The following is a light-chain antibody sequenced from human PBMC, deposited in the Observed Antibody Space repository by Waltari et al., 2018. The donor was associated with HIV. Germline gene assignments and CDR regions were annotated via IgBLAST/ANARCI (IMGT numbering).Light chain of an antibody. CDR2: RKD. Sequence: QSVVTQPPSASGTPCQTLSIHCSGNIPNPASHFENWYQQRPGTAPRLLIYRKDQRPSGVPDRFSGSKSATSASLAISGLRSEDEADYHCSTWDNSLRHWVFGGGTKVTVL. CDR3: STWDNSLRHWV. CDR1: IPNPASHF. J-gene: IGLJ3*02. V-gene: IGLV1-47*01.